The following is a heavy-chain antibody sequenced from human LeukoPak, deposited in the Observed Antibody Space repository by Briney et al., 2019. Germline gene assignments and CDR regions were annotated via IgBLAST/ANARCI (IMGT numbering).Heavy chain of an antibody. Sequence: SETLSLTCAVYGGSFSGYYWSWIRQPPGQGLEWIGEINQGGSTNYNPSLTSRVTMSVDTSRNQFSLKLSSVTAADTAVYYCARHGGYSYGDNWFDPWGQGTLVTVSS. J-gene: IGHJ5*02. V-gene: IGHV4-34*01. CDR2: INQGGST. D-gene: IGHD5-18*01. CDR1: GGSFSGYY. CDR3: ARHGGYSYGDNWFDP.